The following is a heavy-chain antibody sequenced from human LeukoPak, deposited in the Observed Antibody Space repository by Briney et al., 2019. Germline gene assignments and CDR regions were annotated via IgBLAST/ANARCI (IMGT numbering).Heavy chain of an antibody. CDR3: ARAEQKVRGVISMEFDY. J-gene: IGHJ4*02. Sequence: GGSLRLSCAASGFSFSSYWMRWVRQAPGKGLEWVSIIKWDGGETFYVDSVNGRFTISRDNAKNSLYLQINSRRAEDTAVYYCARAEQKVRGVISMEFDYWGQGTLVTVSS. V-gene: IGHV3-7*01. CDR1: GFSFSSYW. CDR2: IKWDGGET. D-gene: IGHD3-10*01.